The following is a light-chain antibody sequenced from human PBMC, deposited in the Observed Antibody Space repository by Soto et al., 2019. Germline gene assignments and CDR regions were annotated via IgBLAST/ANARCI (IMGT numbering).Light chain of an antibody. CDR3: CSYTTSNTRL. V-gene: IGLV2-14*03. CDR2: DVS. Sequence: QSTLTQPASVSGSPGQSITFSCTGTSSDIGAYNYVSWYQHHPGRAHKLMIFDVSIRPSGVSNRFSGSKSGNTASLTISGLQAEDEADYYCCSYTTSNTRLFGTGTKVTVL. J-gene: IGLJ1*01. CDR1: SSDIGAYNY.